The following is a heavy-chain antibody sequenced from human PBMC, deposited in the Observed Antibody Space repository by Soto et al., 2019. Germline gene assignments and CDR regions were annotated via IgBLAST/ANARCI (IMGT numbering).Heavy chain of an antibody. D-gene: IGHD3-22*01. J-gene: IGHJ3*02. CDR1: GYTFTSYY. Sequence: QVQLVQSGAEVKKPGASVKVSCKASGYTFTSYYMHWVRQAPGQGLEWMGIINPSGGSTSYAQKFQGRVTMTRDTSTSPVYMELSSLRSEDPAVYYCARDYYDSSGYYLRGAFDIWGQGTMVTVSS. CDR3: ARDYYDSSGYYLRGAFDI. CDR2: INPSGGST. V-gene: IGHV1-46*01.